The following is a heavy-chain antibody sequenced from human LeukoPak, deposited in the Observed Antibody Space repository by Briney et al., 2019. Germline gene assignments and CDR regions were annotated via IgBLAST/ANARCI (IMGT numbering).Heavy chain of an antibody. Sequence: ASVKVSCKASGYTFTGYYMHWVRQAPGQGLEWMGWINPNSGGTNYAQKFQGWVTMTRDTSISTAYMELSRLRSDDTAVYYCARDGGYCSSTSCPSLLDPWGQGTLVTVSS. D-gene: IGHD2-2*03. CDR3: ARDGGYCSSTSCPSLLDP. CDR2: INPNSGGT. V-gene: IGHV1-2*04. CDR1: GYTFTGYY. J-gene: IGHJ5*02.